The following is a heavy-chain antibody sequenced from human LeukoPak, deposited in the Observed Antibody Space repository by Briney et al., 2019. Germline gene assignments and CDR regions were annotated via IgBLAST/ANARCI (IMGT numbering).Heavy chain of an antibody. CDR1: GFTFSSYA. J-gene: IGHJ4*02. CDR3: AKDGGPGGYSYCFLGY. D-gene: IGHD5-18*01. Sequence: GGSLRLSCAASGFTFSSYAMGWVRQAPGQGLEWVSAISGSGGGTYYADSVKGRFTISRDNSKNTLYLQMNSLRAEDTAVYYCAKDGGPGGYSYCFLGYWGQGTLVTVSS. V-gene: IGHV3-23*01. CDR2: ISGSGGGT.